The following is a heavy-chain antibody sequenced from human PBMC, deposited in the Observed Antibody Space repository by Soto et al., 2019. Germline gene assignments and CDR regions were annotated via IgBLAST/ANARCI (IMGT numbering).Heavy chain of an antibody. J-gene: IGHJ6*02. D-gene: IGHD2-21*01. CDR2: ISAYNGNT. V-gene: IGHV1-18*04. Sequence: QVHLVQSGGEVKKPGASVKVSCKASGYPFTSSGFSWVRQAPGQGLEWMGWISAYNGNTLYAQKFKCRVTMTTDTSTSTAYMELGSLRSDDTAVYYCATDPYCGSAPGCSALDAWGQGTTVTVSS. CDR1: GYPFTSSG. CDR3: ATDPYCGSAPGCSALDA.